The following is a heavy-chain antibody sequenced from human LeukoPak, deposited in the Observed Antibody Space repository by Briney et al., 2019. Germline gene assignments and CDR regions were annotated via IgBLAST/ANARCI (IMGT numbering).Heavy chain of an antibody. V-gene: IGHV1-69*05. CDR1: GGTFSSYA. J-gene: IGHJ4*02. CDR3: AIPLGGYSGYDWSDY. CDR2: IIPIFGTA. Sequence: ASVKVSCKASGGTFSSYAISWVRQAPGQGLEWMGGIIPIFGTANYAQKFQGRVTITTDESTSTAYMELSSLRSEDTAVYYCAIPLGGYSGYDWSDYWGQGTLVTVSS. D-gene: IGHD5-12*01.